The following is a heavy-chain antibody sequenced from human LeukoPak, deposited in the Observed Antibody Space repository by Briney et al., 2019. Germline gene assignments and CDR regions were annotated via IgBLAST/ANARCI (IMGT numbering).Heavy chain of an antibody. V-gene: IGHV3-7*01. J-gene: IGHJ6*03. CDR2: IKQDGSMK. Sequence: GGPLRLSCAASGFTFSSYEMNWVRQAPGKGLEWVANIKQDGSMKYYVDSVKGRFTISRDNAKNSLNLQMISLRAEDTAVYYCARALKDLRRRIGGTTTFEYYYYMDVWGKGTTVIISS. CDR3: ARALKDLRRRIGGTTTFEYYYYMDV. D-gene: IGHD1-26*01. CDR1: GFTFSSYE.